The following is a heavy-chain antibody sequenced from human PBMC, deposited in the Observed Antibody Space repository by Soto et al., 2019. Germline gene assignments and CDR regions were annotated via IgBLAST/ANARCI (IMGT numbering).Heavy chain of an antibody. Sequence: QLQLQESGPGLVKPSETLSLTCTVSGGSISSSSYYWGWIRRPPGKGLEWIGSIFYSGSTYYNPSPKSRAPLPVATSKNQFSLKLSSVTAAHTAVYYCARHLTYCSAGSCYSDFPYYGMDVWGQGTTVTVSS. D-gene: IGHD2-15*01. CDR1: GGSISSSSYY. V-gene: IGHV4-39*01. CDR3: ARHLTYCSAGSCYSDFPYYGMDV. CDR2: IFYSGST. J-gene: IGHJ6*02.